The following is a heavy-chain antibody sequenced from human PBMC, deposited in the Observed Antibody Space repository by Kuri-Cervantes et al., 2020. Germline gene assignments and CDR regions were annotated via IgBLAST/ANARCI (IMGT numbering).Heavy chain of an antibody. D-gene: IGHD2-2*01. CDR1: GYTFTGYN. Sequence: ASVKVSCKASGYTFTGYNMHWVRQAPGQGLEWMGWINPNSGGTNYAQKFQGRVTMTRDTSISTAYMELSRLRSDDTAVYYCARELEDIVVVPAAPWGQGTLVTVSS. CDR2: INPNSGGT. CDR3: ARELEDIVVVPAAP. J-gene: IGHJ5*02. V-gene: IGHV1-2*02.